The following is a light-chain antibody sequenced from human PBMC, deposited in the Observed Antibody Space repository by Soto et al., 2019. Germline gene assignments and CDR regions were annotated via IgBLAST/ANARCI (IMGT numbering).Light chain of an antibody. CDR2: EVS. Sequence: QSVLTQPPSASGSPGQSVTISCTGTSSDVGVYNYVSWYQQHPGKAPKLLIYEVSKRHSGVPDRFSGSKSGNTASLTVSGLQAEDEADFYCSSYAGSNNVVFGGGTQLTVL. CDR3: SSYAGSNNVV. V-gene: IGLV2-8*01. J-gene: IGLJ2*01. CDR1: SSDVGVYNY.